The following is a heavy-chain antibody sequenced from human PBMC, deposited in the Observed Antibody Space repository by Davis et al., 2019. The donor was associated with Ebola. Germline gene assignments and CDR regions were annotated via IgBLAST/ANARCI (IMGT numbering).Heavy chain of an antibody. Sequence: QVSCKASGYSFTNYWIGWVRQMPGQGLECMGIIWPGDSDTRYSPSFQGQVTISADKSTSTAYLQWNSLKASDTATYYCARHGPFSSGWYRFDPWGQGTVVTVSS. CDR1: GYSFTNYW. J-gene: IGHJ5*02. CDR2: IWPGDSDT. CDR3: ARHGPFSSGWYRFDP. V-gene: IGHV5-51*01. D-gene: IGHD6-19*01.